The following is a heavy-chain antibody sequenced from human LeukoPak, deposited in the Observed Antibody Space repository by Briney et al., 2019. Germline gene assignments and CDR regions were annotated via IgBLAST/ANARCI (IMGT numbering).Heavy chain of an antibody. CDR2: IYPGDSDT. D-gene: IGHD3-22*01. V-gene: IGHV5-51*01. Sequence: GESLKISCKGSGYSFTSYWIGWVRQMPGKGLEWMGIIYPGDSDTRYSPSCQGQVTISADSSISTAYLQWSSLKASDTAMYYCARLPGRYYDSSGYYYFQHWGQGTLVTVSP. CDR1: GYSFTSYW. J-gene: IGHJ1*01. CDR3: ARLPGRYYDSSGYYYFQH.